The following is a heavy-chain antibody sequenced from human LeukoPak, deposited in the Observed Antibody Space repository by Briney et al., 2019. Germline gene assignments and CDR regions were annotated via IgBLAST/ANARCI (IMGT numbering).Heavy chain of an antibody. D-gene: IGHD3-10*01. CDR2: IIPIFGTA. CDR1: GGTFISYA. CDR3: ARDQLVWFGELSPYYGMDV. V-gene: IGHV1-69*13. Sequence: ASVKVSCKASGGTFISYAISWVRQAPGQGLEWMGGIIPIFGTANYAQKFQGRVTITADESTSTAYMELSSLRSEDTAVYYCARDQLVWFGELSPYYGMDVWGQGTTVTVSS. J-gene: IGHJ6*02.